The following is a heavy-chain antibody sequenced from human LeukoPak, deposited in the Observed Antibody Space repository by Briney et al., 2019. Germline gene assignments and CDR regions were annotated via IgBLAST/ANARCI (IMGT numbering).Heavy chain of an antibody. J-gene: IGHJ6*02. CDR2: ISSSSSYI. CDR1: GFTFSSYS. V-gene: IGHV3-21*04. Sequence: PGGSLRLSCAASGFTFSSYSMNWVRQAPGKGLEWVSSISSSSSYIYYADSVKGRFTISRDNAKNSLYLQMNSLRAEDTAVYYCAKDRDIILIGHGMDVWGQGTTVSVSS. CDR3: AKDRDIILIGHGMDV. D-gene: IGHD3-3*02.